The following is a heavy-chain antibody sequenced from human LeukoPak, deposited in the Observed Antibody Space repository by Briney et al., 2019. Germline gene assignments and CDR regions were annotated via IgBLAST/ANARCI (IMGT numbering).Heavy chain of an antibody. V-gene: IGHV4-4*07. CDR2: IYTSGST. Sequence: PSETLSLTCTVSGGSISSYYWSWIRQPAGKGLEWIGRIYTSGSTNYNPSLKSRVTMSVDTSKNQFSLKLSSVTAADTAVYYCARETFDFWSGYYYYGMDVWGQGTTVTVSS. J-gene: IGHJ6*02. D-gene: IGHD3-3*01. CDR1: GGSISSYY. CDR3: ARETFDFWSGYYYYGMDV.